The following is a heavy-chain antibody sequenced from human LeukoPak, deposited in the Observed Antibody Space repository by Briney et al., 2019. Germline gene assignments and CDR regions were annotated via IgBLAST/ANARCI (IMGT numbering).Heavy chain of an antibody. CDR3: ARDLPYYVH. CDR1: GFTFSGYW. Sequence: PGGSLRLSCAASGFTFSGYWMSWVRQAPGKGLEWVANIKEDGSEKYYVDSVRGRFTISRDNAKNSLYLQMNSLRAEDTAVYYCARDLPYYVHWGQGTLVTVSS. CDR2: IKEDGSEK. J-gene: IGHJ4*02. V-gene: IGHV3-7*01.